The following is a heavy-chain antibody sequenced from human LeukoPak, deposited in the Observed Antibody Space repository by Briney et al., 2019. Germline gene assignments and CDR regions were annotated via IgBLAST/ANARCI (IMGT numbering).Heavy chain of an antibody. Sequence: NASETLSLTCTVSGYSISSGYYWGWIRQPPGKGLEWIGSIYHSGSTYYNPSLKSRVTISVDTSKNQFSLKLSSVTAADTAVYYCAGQRDVQTGYYFDYWGQGTLVTVSS. CDR2: IYHSGST. J-gene: IGHJ4*02. D-gene: IGHD1-14*01. CDR3: AGQRDVQTGYYFDY. CDR1: GYSISSGYY. V-gene: IGHV4-38-2*02.